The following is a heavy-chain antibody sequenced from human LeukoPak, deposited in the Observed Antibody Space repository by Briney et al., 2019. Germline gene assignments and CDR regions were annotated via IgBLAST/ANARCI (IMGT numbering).Heavy chain of an antibody. CDR2: ISSSSSYT. V-gene: IGHV3-11*05. Sequence: GGSLRLSCAASGFTFSDYYMSWIRQAPGKGLEWVSYISSSSSYTNYADSVKGRFTISRDNAKNSLYLQMSSLRAEDTAVYYCARGDSSGYYYGGYGMDVWGQGTTVTVSS. D-gene: IGHD3-22*01. J-gene: IGHJ6*02. CDR3: ARGDSSGYYYGGYGMDV. CDR1: GFTFSDYY.